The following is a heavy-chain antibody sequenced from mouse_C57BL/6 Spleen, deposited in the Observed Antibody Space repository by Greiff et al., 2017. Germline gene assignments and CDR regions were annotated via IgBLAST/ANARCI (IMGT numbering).Heavy chain of an antibody. Sequence: QVHVKQPGTELVKPGASVKLSCKASGYTFTSYWMHWVKQRPGQGLEWIGNINPSNGGTNYNEKFKSKATLTVDKSSSTAYMQLSSLTSEDSAVYYCARGFITTVVGYYAMDYWGQGTSVTVSS. CDR3: ARGFITTVVGYYAMDY. J-gene: IGHJ4*01. CDR1: GYTFTSYW. CDR2: INPSNGGT. V-gene: IGHV1-53*01. D-gene: IGHD1-1*01.